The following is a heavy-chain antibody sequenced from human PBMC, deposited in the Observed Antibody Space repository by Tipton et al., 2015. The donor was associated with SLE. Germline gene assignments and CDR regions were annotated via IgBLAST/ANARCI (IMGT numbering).Heavy chain of an antibody. D-gene: IGHD5-12*01. J-gene: IGHJ4*02. CDR2: INPNSGAT. V-gene: IGHV1-2*02. Sequence: QLVQSGAEVKKPGASVKVSCKASGYIFTDYYMHWVRQAPGQGLEWMGWINPNSGATYYARRFQDRVTMSRDTSISTTYMDLNSLRADDTAVYYCAKTVATGDYFDYWGQGTLVTVSS. CDR3: AKTVATGDYFDY. CDR1: GYIFTDYY.